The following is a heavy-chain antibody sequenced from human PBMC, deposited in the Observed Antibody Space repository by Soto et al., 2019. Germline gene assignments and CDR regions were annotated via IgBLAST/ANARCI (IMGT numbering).Heavy chain of an antibody. CDR1: GFTFSSYG. D-gene: IGHD3-10*01. J-gene: IGHJ5*02. V-gene: IGHV3-13*04. Sequence: EVQLVESGGGLVQPGGSLRLSCAASGFTFSSYGMHWVRQATGKGLEWVSAIGTAGDTYYPGSVKGRFTISRENAKYSLYLQMNSLRAGDTAVYYCARGISADGNPSWFDPWGQGTLVTVSS. CDR3: ARGISADGNPSWFDP. CDR2: IGTAGDT.